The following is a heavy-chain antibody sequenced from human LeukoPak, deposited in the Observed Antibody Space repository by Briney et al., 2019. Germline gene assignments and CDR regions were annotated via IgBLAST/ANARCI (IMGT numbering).Heavy chain of an antibody. D-gene: IGHD3-10*01. Sequence: GRSLRLSCAASGFTFDDYAMHWVRQAPGKGLEWVSGISWNSGSIDYADSVKGRFTISRDNAKNTLYLQMNSLRAGDTAVYYCARDHRGSGSRYYYYYMDVWGKGTTVTISS. CDR3: ARDHRGSGSRYYYYYMDV. J-gene: IGHJ6*03. CDR2: ISWNSGSI. V-gene: IGHV3-9*01. CDR1: GFTFDDYA.